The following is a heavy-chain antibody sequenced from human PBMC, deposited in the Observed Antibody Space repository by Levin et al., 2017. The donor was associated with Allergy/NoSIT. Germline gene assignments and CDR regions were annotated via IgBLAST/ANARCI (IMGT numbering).Heavy chain of an antibody. CDR3: ARDARRVDSGYDFWFDS. CDR2: IIGTSGAI. J-gene: IGHJ5*01. V-gene: IGHV3-48*01. Sequence: PGESLKISCKASGFTFSSYSMNWVRQAPGKGLEWISYIIGTSGAIVYADSVEGRFTISRDNDKNSVYLQMNSLRVEDTAVYYCARDARRVDSGYDFWFDSWGQGTLVTVSS. CDR1: GFTFSSYS. D-gene: IGHD5-12*01.